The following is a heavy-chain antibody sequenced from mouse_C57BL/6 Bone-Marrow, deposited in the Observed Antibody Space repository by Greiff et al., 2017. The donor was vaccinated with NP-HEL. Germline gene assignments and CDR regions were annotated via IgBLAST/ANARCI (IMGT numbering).Heavy chain of an antibody. D-gene: IGHD1-1*01. CDR3: ARHYGSSYWYFDV. CDR2: ISDGGSYT. Sequence: EVMLVESGGGLVKPGGSLKLSCAASGFTFSSYAMSWVRQTPEKRLEWVATISDGGSYTYYPDNVKGRFTISRDNAKNNLYLQMSHLKSEDTAMYYWARHYGSSYWYFDVWGTGTTVTVSS. J-gene: IGHJ1*03. V-gene: IGHV5-4*03. CDR1: GFTFSSYA.